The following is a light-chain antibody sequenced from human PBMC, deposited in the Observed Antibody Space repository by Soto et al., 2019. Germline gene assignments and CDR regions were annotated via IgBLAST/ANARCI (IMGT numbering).Light chain of an antibody. V-gene: IGLV2-14*03. CDR3: SSYTSSDTYV. J-gene: IGLJ1*01. CDR2: DVS. Sequence: QSALTRPASVSGSPGQSITIACTGTSSDVGGYNYVSWYQQHPGKAPKLIIHDVSNRPSGVSNRFSGSKSGNTASLTISGLQTEDEADYSCSSYTSSDTYVFGTGTKLTVL. CDR1: SSDVGGYNY.